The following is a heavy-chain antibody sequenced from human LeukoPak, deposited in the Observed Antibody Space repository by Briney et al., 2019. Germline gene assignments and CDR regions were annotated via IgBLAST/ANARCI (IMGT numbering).Heavy chain of an antibody. Sequence: SVKVSCKASGGTFSSYAISWVRQAPGQGLEWMGGIIPIFGTANYAQKFQGRVTITADESTSTAYMELSSLRSEDTAVYYCARPLFDKAYCGGGCYPGGHFDYWGQGTLVTVSS. CDR3: ARPLFDKAYCGGGCYPGGHFDY. CDR2: IIPIFGTA. V-gene: IGHV1-69*01. D-gene: IGHD2-21*02. J-gene: IGHJ4*02. CDR1: GGTFSSYA.